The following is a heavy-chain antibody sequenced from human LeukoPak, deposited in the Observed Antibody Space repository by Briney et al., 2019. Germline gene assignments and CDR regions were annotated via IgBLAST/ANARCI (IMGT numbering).Heavy chain of an antibody. Sequence: GGSLRLSCAASGFTFSSHSMNWVRQAPGKGLQWVSSISSSSIYIYYADSVKGRFTISRDNAKNSLYLQMNSLRGEDTAVYYCARGDGATPPDVFDIWGQGTMLTVSS. CDR2: ISSSSIYI. V-gene: IGHV3-21*01. J-gene: IGHJ3*02. CDR1: GFTFSSHS. CDR3: ARGDGATPPDVFDI. D-gene: IGHD3-10*01.